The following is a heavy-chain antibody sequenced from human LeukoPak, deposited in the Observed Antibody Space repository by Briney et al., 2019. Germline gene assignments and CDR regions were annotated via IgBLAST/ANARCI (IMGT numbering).Heavy chain of an antibody. CDR3: ARLPALQDAFDI. V-gene: IGHV1-2*02. CDR2: INPNSGGT. Sequence: ASVKVSCKASGYTFTGYYMHWVRQAPGQGLELMGWINPNSGGTNYAQKFQGRVTMTRDTSISTAYMELSRLRSDDTAVYYCARLPALQDAFDIWGQGTMVTVSS. CDR1: GYTFTGYY. J-gene: IGHJ3*02.